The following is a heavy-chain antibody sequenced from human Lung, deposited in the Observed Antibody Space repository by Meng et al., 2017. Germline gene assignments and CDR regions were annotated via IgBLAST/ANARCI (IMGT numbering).Heavy chain of an antibody. V-gene: IGHV3-30*01. J-gene: IGHJ4*02. Sequence: VQLVGSGGGVGQPGRSLRLSCAASGFTFSTHAMHWVRQAPGKGLEWVAIISYDGSYKYYADSVQGRFTISRDNSKNTLYLQMNSLTTEDTAVYYCARDLGRETYFFDYWGQGTLVTVSS. CDR2: ISYDGSYK. D-gene: IGHD2/OR15-2a*01. CDR3: ARDLGRETYFFDY. CDR1: GFTFSTHA.